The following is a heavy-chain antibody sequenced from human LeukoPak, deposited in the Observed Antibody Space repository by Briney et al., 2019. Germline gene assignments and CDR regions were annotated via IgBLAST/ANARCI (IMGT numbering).Heavy chain of an antibody. D-gene: IGHD3-10*01. CDR3: AKHGAYYYGSGSYTYYFDY. Sequence: GRSLRLSCAASGFTFSSYGMHWVRQAPGKGPEWVAVISYDGSNKYYADSVKGRFTISRDNSKNTLYLQMNSLRAEDTAVYYCAKHGAYYYGSGSYTYYFDYWGQGTLVTVSS. V-gene: IGHV3-30*18. J-gene: IGHJ4*02. CDR2: ISYDGSNK. CDR1: GFTFSSYG.